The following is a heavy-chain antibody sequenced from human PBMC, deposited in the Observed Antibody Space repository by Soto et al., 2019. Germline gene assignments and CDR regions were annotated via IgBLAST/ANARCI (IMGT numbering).Heavy chain of an antibody. CDR1: GYTFTRYG. CDR2: ISGYNGDT. CDR3: AKNGQPPYYYYGMHV. V-gene: IGHV1-18*01. J-gene: IGHJ6*02. D-gene: IGHD2-8*01. Sequence: ASVKVSCKASGYTFTRYGISWVRQAPGQGLEWMGWISGYNGDTNYAQKFQGRVTMTVDTSTTTAFMELTSLTSDDRAVYYCAKNGQPPYYYYGMHVWGQGTTVTVSS.